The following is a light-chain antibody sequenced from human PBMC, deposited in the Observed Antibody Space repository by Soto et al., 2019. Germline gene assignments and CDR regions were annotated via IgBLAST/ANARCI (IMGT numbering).Light chain of an antibody. CDR2: DAS. CDR1: QSVSSY. CDR3: QQRSGWLT. V-gene: IGKV3-11*01. J-gene: IGKJ4*01. Sequence: EIVLTQSPATLSLSPGERATLPCRASQSVSSYLAWYQQKPGQAPRLLIYDASNRATGIPARFSGSGSGTDFTLTISSLEPEDFAVYYCQQRSGWLTFGGGTKVDIK.